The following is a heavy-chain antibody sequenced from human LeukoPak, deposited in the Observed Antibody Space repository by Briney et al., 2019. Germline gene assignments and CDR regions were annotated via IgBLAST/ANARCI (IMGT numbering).Heavy chain of an antibody. J-gene: IGHJ6*03. Sequence: SESLSLTCTVSGGSVSSHFWSWIRQPPGKGLEWIGYIYNSGITNYNPSLKSRVTMSVDTSKNQFSLMLRPVTAADTAVYYCARDHLPAGAPGYYMDVWGKGTTVTVSS. CDR1: GGSVSSHF. CDR3: ARDHLPAGAPGYYMDV. CDR2: IYNSGIT. V-gene: IGHV4-59*02. D-gene: IGHD4/OR15-4a*01.